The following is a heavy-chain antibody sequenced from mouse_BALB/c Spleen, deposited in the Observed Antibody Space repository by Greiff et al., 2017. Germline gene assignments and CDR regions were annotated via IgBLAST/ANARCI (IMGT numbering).Heavy chain of an antibody. Sequence: EVHLVESGGGLVKPGGSLKLSCAASGFTFSSYAMSWVRQTPEKRLEWVASISSGGSTYYPDSVKGRFTISRDNARNILYLQMSSLRSEDTAMYYCATEITKAMDYWGQGTSVTVAS. V-gene: IGHV5-6-5*01. CDR2: ISSGGST. J-gene: IGHJ4*01. CDR3: ATEITKAMDY. CDR1: GFTFSSYA. D-gene: IGHD2-4*01.